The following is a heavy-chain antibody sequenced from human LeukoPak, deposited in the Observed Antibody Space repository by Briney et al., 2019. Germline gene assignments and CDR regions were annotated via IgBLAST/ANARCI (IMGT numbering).Heavy chain of an antibody. V-gene: IGHV3-74*01. Sequence: GGSLRLSCAGSRLTLSSYWMQWVRQAPGKGLVWVSRINGDGSITNYADSVKGRFTISRDNSKNTLFLQLNSLRAEDTALYFCAKDLNNSPYWGQGTLVTVSS. D-gene: IGHD4-23*01. J-gene: IGHJ4*02. CDR3: AKDLNNSPY. CDR2: INGDGSIT. CDR1: RLTLSSYW.